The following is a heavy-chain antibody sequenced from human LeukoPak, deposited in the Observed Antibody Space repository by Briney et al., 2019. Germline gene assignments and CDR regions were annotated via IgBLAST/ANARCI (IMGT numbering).Heavy chain of an antibody. Sequence: GGSLRLSCAASGFTFSNYRMTWVRQAPGKGLEWVSLISWDGGSTYYADSVKGRFTISRDNSKNSLYLQMNSLRAEDTALYYCAKAISGSYYVLDYWGQGTLVTVSS. CDR2: ISWDGGST. V-gene: IGHV3-43D*03. J-gene: IGHJ4*02. CDR1: GFTFSNYR. D-gene: IGHD1-26*01. CDR3: AKAISGSYYVLDY.